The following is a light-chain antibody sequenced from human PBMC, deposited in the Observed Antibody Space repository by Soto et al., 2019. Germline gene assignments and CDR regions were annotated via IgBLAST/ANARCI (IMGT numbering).Light chain of an antibody. Sequence: DIQMTRSPSILSASGGHRVSITYRASQSISSYLNWYQQKPGKAPKLRMYDASSLESGVPSRLSGSGSGTEFTFTISSMQPDDAATYYCQQYNSYCTFGQGTKVDI. J-gene: IGKJ1*01. CDR1: QSISSY. CDR3: QQYNSYCT. V-gene: IGKV1-5*01. CDR2: DAS.